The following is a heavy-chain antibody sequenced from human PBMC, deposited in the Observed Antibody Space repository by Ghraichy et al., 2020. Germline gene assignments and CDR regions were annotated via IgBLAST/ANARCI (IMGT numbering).Heavy chain of an antibody. CDR2: INSDGSST. CDR3: ALPRGTRNGLDV. CDR1: GFTLISDW. V-gene: IGHV3-74*01. D-gene: IGHD1-7*01. J-gene: IGHJ3*01. Sequence: GGSLRLSCAVSGFTLISDWMHWVRQAPGKGLVWVSRINSDGSSTSYADSVKGRFTISRDNAKNTLYLQMNSLRAEDTAVYYCALPRGTRNGLDVWGQGTMVTVSS.